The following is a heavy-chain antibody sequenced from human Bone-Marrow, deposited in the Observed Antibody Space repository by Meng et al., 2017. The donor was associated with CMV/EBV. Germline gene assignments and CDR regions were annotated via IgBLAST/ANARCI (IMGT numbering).Heavy chain of an antibody. D-gene: IGHD1-14*01. CDR2: INGGGFNT. J-gene: IGHJ6*02. CDR3: AKGNRQNPFYHGMHV. CDR1: GFTVSSNY. Sequence: GESLKISCAASGFTVSSNYMSWVRQAPGKGLEWVSGINGGGFNTYYADSVKGRFTISRDNSNNLVYLQMNGLRPEDTAVYYCAKGNRQNPFYHGMHVWGQGSTVTVSS. V-gene: IGHV3-23*01.